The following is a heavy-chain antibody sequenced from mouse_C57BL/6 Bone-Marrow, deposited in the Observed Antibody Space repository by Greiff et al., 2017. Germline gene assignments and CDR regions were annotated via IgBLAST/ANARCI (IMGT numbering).Heavy chain of an antibody. CDR1: GYTFTSYW. CDR2: IHPSDSDT. J-gene: IGHJ2*01. CDR3: AMGGSSFPYY. Sequence: VKLQESGAELVKPGASVKVSCKASGYTFTSYWMHWVKQRPGQGLEWTGRIHPSDSDTNYNQKFKGKATLTVDKSSSTAYMQLSSLTSEDSAVYYCAMGGSSFPYYWGQGTTLTVSS. D-gene: IGHD1-1*01. V-gene: IGHV1-74*01.